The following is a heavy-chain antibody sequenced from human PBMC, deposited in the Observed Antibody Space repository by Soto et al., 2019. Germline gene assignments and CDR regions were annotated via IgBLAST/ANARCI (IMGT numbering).Heavy chain of an antibody. V-gene: IGHV1-69*13. D-gene: IGHD3-10*01. CDR3: ARALLLWFGEFYYYYGMDV. J-gene: IGHJ6*02. Sequence: GASVKVSCKASGGTFSSYAISWVRQAPGQGLEWMGGIIPIFGTANYAQKFQGRVTITADESTSTAYMELSSLRSEDTAVYYCARALLLWFGEFYYYYGMDVWGQGTTVTSP. CDR1: GGTFSSYA. CDR2: IIPIFGTA.